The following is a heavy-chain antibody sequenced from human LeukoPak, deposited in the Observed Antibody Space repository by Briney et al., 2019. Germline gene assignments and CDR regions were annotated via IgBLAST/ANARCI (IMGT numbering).Heavy chain of an antibody. J-gene: IGHJ4*02. CDR2: IYSGGST. V-gene: IGHV3-66*01. Sequence: GGSLRLSCAASGFTVSSNYMSWVRQAPGKGLEWVSVIYSGGSTYYADSVKGRFTISRDNSKNTLYLQMSSLRAEDTAVYYCARGSFYGLFDYWGQGTLVTVSS. CDR1: GFTVSSNY. D-gene: IGHD3-10*01. CDR3: ARGSFYGLFDY.